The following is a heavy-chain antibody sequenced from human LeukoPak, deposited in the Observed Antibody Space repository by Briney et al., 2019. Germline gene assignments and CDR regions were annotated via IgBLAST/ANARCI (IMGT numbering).Heavy chain of an antibody. D-gene: IGHD3-22*01. V-gene: IGHV1-69*10. CDR2: IIPILGIA. CDR3: ASTSGVDSSGYYSAAY. CDR1: GGTFSSYA. J-gene: IGHJ4*02. Sequence: SVKVSCKASGGTFSSYAISWVRQAPGQGLEWMGWIIPILGIANYAQKFQGRVTITADKSTSTAYMELSSLRSEDTAVYYCASTSGVDSSGYYSAAYWGQGTLVTVSS.